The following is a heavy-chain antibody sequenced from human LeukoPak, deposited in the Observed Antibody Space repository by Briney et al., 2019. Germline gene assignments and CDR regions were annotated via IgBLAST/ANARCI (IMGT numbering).Heavy chain of an antibody. J-gene: IGHJ6*04. CDR1: GYTFTGYY. V-gene: IGHV1-2*02. CDR3: ARDIAARKDV. CDR2: INPNSGGT. D-gene: IGHD6-6*01. Sequence: ASVKVSCKASGYTFTGYYMHWVRQAPGQGLEWMGWINPNSGGTNYAQKFQGRVTMTTDTSTSTAYMELRSLRSDDTAVYYCARDIAARKDVWGKGTTVTVSS.